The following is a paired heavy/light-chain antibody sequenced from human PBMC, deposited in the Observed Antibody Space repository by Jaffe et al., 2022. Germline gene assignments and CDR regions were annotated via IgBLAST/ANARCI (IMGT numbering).Light chain of an antibody. CDR1: DIGNTN. J-gene: IGLJ2*01. V-gene: IGLV3-9*01. CDR2: RND. CDR3: QVWDSEVV. Sequence: YELTQPISVSVALGQTARITCGGDDIGNTNVHWYQQKPGLAPVLAIYRNDNRPSGIPERFSGSNSENTATLTISRVQVEDEADYYCQVWDSEVVFGGGTKLTVL.
Heavy chain of an antibody. J-gene: IGHJ4*02. CDR2: LFSSGNT. CDR3: AGSGKYLTHFDY. Sequence: QVQLQESGPGLVKPSQTLSLTCAVSSGSIDSGSYYWSWIRQPAGKGLEWIGRLFSSGNTNYNPSLKSRLTISVDASKNQLSLKLTNVTAADTAVYYCAGSGKYLTHFDYWGQGILVIVSS. V-gene: IGHV4-61*02. D-gene: IGHD1-26*01. CDR1: SGSIDSGSYY.